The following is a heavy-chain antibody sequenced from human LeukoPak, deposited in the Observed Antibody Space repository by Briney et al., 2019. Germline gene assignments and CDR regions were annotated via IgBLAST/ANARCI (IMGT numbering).Heavy chain of an antibody. Sequence: SETLSLTCTVSGGSISSYYWSWIRQPPGKGLEWIGYIYYSGSTNYNPSLKSRVTISVDTSKNQFSLKLSSVTAADTAVYYCARSSCTSTSCYRSYYYCGLDVWGQGTTVTVSS. CDR1: GGSISSYY. CDR2: IYYSGST. D-gene: IGHD2-2*01. J-gene: IGHJ6*02. CDR3: ARSSCTSTSCYRSYYYCGLDV. V-gene: IGHV4-59*01.